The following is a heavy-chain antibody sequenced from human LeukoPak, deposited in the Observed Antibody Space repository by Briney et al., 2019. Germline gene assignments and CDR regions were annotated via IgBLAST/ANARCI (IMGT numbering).Heavy chain of an antibody. CDR3: ARVRSDVDIVATIPYYFDY. D-gene: IGHD5-12*01. J-gene: IGHJ4*02. Sequence: GESLKISCKGSGYSFTSYWIGWVRQMPGKGLEWMGIIYPGDSDTRYSPSFQGQVTISADKSISTAYLQWSSLKASDTAMYYCARVRSDVDIVATIPYYFDYWGQGTLVTVSS. CDR2: IYPGDSDT. CDR1: GYSFTSYW. V-gene: IGHV5-51*01.